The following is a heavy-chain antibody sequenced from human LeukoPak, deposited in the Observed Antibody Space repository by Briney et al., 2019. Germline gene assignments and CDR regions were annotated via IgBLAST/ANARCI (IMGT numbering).Heavy chain of an antibody. D-gene: IGHD6-6*01. J-gene: IGHJ4*02. Sequence: QPGGSLRLSCAASGFTFTSYAMTWVRQAPGKGLEWVSTISGSGGTTYYADSVKGRFTISRDNSKNTLFLQMNSLRAEDTAVYYCAKENPRMAARISDYWGQGTLVTVSS. CDR3: AKENPRMAARISDY. CDR2: ISGSGGTT. V-gene: IGHV3-23*01. CDR1: GFTFTSYA.